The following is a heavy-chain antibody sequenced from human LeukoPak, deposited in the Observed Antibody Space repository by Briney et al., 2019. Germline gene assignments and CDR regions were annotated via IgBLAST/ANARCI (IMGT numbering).Heavy chain of an antibody. CDR1: GFTFSSYG. J-gene: IGHJ3*02. CDR3: ARGGIGSGPNAFDI. D-gene: IGHD6-19*01. V-gene: IGHV3-33*01. CDR2: IWYDGSNK. Sequence: AGGSLRLSCAASGFTFSSYGMHWVRQAPGKGLEWVAVIWYDGSNKYYADSVKGRFTISRDNSKNTLYLQMNSLRAEDTAVYYCARGGIGSGPNAFDIWGQGTMVTVSS.